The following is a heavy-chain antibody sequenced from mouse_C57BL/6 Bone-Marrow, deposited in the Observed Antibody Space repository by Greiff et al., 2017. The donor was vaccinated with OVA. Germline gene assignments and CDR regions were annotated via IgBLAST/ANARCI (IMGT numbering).Heavy chain of an antibody. D-gene: IGHD1-1*01. CDR3: AREGPYYYGSGFAD. CDR1: GYTFTSYG. J-gene: IGHJ3*01. V-gene: IGHV1-81*01. CDR2: IYPRSGNT. Sequence: VQLQQSGAELARPGASVKLSCKASGYTFTSYGISWVKQRTGQGLEWIGEIYPRSGNTYYNEKFKGKATLTADKSSSTAYMELRSLTSEDSAVYFCAREGPYYYGSGFADWGQGTLVTVSA.